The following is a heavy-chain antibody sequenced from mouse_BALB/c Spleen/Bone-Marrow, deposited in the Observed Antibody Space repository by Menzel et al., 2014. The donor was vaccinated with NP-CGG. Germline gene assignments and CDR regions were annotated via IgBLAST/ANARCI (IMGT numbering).Heavy chain of an antibody. CDR1: GFTFSSYG. CDR3: ANQNFDD. V-gene: IGHV5-9-2*01. J-gene: IGHJ2*01. CDR2: ISGGGSYR. Sequence: EVMLVESGGGLVKPGGSLKLSCTASGFTFSSYGMSWVRQTPEKRLEWVATISGGGSYRYYPDSVQGRITISRDNAKNNLYLQMSSLRSEDTALYYGANQNFDDGGQGTTLTVSS.